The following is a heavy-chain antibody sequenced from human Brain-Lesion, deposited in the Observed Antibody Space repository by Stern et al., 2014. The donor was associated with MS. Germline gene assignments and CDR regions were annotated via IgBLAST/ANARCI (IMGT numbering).Heavy chain of an antibody. Sequence: QVTLKESGPALVTPTQTLTLTCTFSGFSLRTDGVGAGWVRQPPGPALETLALIYCDNDKRYSPSLRSRLTITKDTSRNQVVLTMTNMDPVDTATYYCAHRRPHYASWDNGDFDYWGQGALVTVSS. CDR3: AHRRPHYASWDNGDFDY. CDR1: GFSLRTDGVG. J-gene: IGHJ4*02. CDR2: IYCDNDK. D-gene: IGHD3-3*01. V-gene: IGHV2-5*02.